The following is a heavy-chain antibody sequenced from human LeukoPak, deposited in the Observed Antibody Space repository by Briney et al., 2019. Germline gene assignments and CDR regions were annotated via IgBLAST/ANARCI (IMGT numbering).Heavy chain of an antibody. V-gene: IGHV1-69*01. CDR3: ARGGTVTGRGSNWFDP. CDR2: IIPIFGTA. J-gene: IGHJ5*02. CDR1: GGTFISYA. Sequence: GSSVKVSCKASGGTFISYAISWVRQAPGQGLEWMGGIIPIFGTANYAQKFQGRVTITADESTSTAYMELSSLRSEDTAVYYCARGGTVTGRGSNWFDPWGQGTLVTVSS. D-gene: IGHD4-17*01.